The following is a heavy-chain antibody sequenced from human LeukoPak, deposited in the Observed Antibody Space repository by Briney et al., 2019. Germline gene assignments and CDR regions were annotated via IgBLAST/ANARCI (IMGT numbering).Heavy chain of an antibody. D-gene: IGHD2-15*01. V-gene: IGHV3-30*03. Sequence: AGGSLRLPCAASGFTFSSYGMHWVRQAPGKGLEWVAVISYDGSNKYYADSVKGRFTISRDNSKNTLYLQMNSLRAEDTAVYFCARHSDTPNYPDSDAFDLWGQGTMVTVSS. J-gene: IGHJ3*01. CDR2: ISYDGSNK. CDR3: ARHSDTPNYPDSDAFDL. CDR1: GFTFSSYG.